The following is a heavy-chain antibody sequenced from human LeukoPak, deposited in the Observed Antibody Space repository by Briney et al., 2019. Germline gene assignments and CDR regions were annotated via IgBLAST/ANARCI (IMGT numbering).Heavy chain of an antibody. CDR1: GFTFSSYS. CDR3: AKGGGGYCSSTSCHPFDY. J-gene: IGHJ4*02. V-gene: IGHV3-21*01. CDR2: ISSSSSYI. D-gene: IGHD2-2*01. Sequence: GGSLRLSCAASGFTFSSYSMNWVRQAPGKGLEWVSSISSSSSYIYYADSVKGRFTISRDNAKNSLYLQMNSLRAEDTAVYYCAKGGGGYCSSTSCHPFDYWGQGTLVTVSS.